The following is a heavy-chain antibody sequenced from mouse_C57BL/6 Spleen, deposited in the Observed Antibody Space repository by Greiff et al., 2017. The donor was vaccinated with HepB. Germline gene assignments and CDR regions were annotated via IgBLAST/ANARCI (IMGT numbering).Heavy chain of an antibody. CDR3: ARDSNYGNYEYFDV. J-gene: IGHJ1*03. D-gene: IGHD2-1*01. Sequence: EVQGVESGGGLVKPGGSLKLSCAASGFTFSSYAMSWVRQTPEKRLEWVATISDGGSYTYYPDNVKGRFTISRDNAKNNLYLQMSHLKSEDTAMYYCARDSNYGNYEYFDVWGTVTTVTVSS. CDR2: ISDGGSYT. V-gene: IGHV5-4*01. CDR1: GFTFSSYA.